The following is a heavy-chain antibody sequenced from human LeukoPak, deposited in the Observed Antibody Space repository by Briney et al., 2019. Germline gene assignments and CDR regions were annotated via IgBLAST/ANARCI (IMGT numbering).Heavy chain of an antibody. V-gene: IGHV4-39*07. CDR3: AREEYYYDSSGYYAFDI. CDR2: IYYSGST. J-gene: IGHJ3*02. Sequence: PSETLSLTCTVSGGSISSSSYYWGWIRQPPGKGLEWIGSIYYSGSTYYNPSLKSRVTISVDTSKNQFSLKLSSVTAADTAVYYCAREEYYYDSSGYYAFDIWGQGTMVTVSS. CDR1: GGSISSSSYY. D-gene: IGHD3-22*01.